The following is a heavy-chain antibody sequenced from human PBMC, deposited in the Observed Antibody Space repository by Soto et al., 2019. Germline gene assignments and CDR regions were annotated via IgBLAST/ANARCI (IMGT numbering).Heavy chain of an antibody. CDR3: TTDRRRFGELDLQFDN. Sequence: PGGSLRLSCGASGFIFSNAWMNWFRQAPGKGLEWVGRIKSKSDGGTADCAAPVKGRFTVSRDDSKNTLYLQMNSLKSEDTAVYYCTTDRRRFGELDLQFDNWGQGTLVTVSS. D-gene: IGHD3-10*01. CDR1: GFIFSNAW. CDR2: IKSKSDGGTA. J-gene: IGHJ4*02. V-gene: IGHV3-15*01.